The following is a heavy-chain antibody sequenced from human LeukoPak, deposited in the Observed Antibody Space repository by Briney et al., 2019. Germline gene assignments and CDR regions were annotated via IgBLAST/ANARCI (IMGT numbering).Heavy chain of an antibody. J-gene: IGHJ5*01. D-gene: IGHD5-24*01. CDR3: ARDVGSGDGHNLDS. V-gene: IGHV1-18*01. Sequence: ASVKVSCKGAGYTFTSYGFSWVRQAPGQGLEWIGWISAYSGNKKYGQRFQDRLTMTTDASTSTSYMELRSLGSDDTAVYYCARDVGSGDGHNLDSWGHGTLVIVSS. CDR1: GYTFTSYG. CDR2: ISAYSGNK.